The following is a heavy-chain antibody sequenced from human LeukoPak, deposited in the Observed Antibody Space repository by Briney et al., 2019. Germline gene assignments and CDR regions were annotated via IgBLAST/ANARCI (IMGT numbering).Heavy chain of an antibody. D-gene: IGHD3-22*01. Sequence: GGSLRLSCAASGFTFSSYGMHCVRQAPGKGLEWVAVISYDGSNKYYADSVKGRFTISRDNSKNTLYLQMNSLRAEDTAVYYCAKGHYDSSGYTYSDWGQGTLVTVSS. J-gene: IGHJ4*02. CDR3: AKGHYDSSGYTYSD. CDR2: ISYDGSNK. CDR1: GFTFSSYG. V-gene: IGHV3-30*18.